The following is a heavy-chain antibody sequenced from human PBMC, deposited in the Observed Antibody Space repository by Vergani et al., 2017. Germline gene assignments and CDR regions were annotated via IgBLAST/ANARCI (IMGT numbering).Heavy chain of an antibody. CDR3: AKDLFSLAAAGSDS. D-gene: IGHD6-13*01. J-gene: IGHJ4*02. V-gene: IGHV3-23*01. CDR2: ISGPGLST. Sequence: EVHLLESGGGLVQSGGSLRLSCAASGFTFSNSAVSWVRQAPGRGLAWVSSISGPGLSTYYADSVKGRFSISRDNSKNALYLQMNSLRPEDTAVYYCAKDLFSLAAAGSDSWGQGTLVTVSS. CDR1: GFTFSNSA.